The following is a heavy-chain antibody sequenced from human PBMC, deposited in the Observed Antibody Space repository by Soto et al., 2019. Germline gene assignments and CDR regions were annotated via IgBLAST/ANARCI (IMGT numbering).Heavy chain of an antibody. Sequence: GGSLRLSCAASGFTFSSYAMSWVRQAPGKGLEWVSAISGSGGSTYYADSVKGRFTISRDNSKNTLYLQMNSLRAEDTAVYYCAKGTPDIAMVDYYYYGMDVWGQGTTVTVSS. CDR3: AKGTPDIAMVDYYYYGMDV. J-gene: IGHJ6*02. CDR1: GFTFSSYA. D-gene: IGHD5-18*01. CDR2: ISGSGGST. V-gene: IGHV3-23*01.